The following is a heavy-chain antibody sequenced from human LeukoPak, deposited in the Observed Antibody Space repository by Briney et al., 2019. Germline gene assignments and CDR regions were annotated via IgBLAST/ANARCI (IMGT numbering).Heavy chain of an antibody. D-gene: IGHD3-10*01. CDR3: ARPRGSGSYSYFDS. J-gene: IGHJ4*02. V-gene: IGHV3-74*01. Sequence: GGSLRLSCAASGFTFSSYSMNWVCQAPGKGLVWVSRINSDGSSTSYADSVKGRFTISRDNAKNTLYLQMNSLRAEDTAVYYCARPRGSGSYSYFDSWGQGTLVTVSS. CDR2: INSDGSST. CDR1: GFTFSSYS.